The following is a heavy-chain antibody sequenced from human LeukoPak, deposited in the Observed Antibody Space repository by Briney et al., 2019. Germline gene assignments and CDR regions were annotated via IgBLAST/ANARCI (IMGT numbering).Heavy chain of an antibody. CDR3: ARQRSLVRGYFDY. CDR1: GGSISSYY. J-gene: IGHJ4*02. CDR2: IYYSGST. D-gene: IGHD3-10*01. V-gene: IGHV4-59*08. Sequence: SETLSLTCTVPGGSISSYYWSWIRQPPGKGLEWIGYIYYSGSTNYNPSLKSRVTISVDTSKNQFSLKLSSVTAADTTVYYCARQRSLVRGYFDYWGQGTLVTVSS.